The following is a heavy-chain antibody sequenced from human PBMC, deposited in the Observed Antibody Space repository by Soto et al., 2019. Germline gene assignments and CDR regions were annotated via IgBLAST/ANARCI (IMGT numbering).Heavy chain of an antibody. J-gene: IGHJ3*02. CDR1: GGSISSYY. Sequence: SETLSLTCTVSGGSISSYYWSWIRQPPGKGLEWIGYIYYSGSTNYNPSLKGRVTISVDTSKNQFSLKLSSVTAADTAVYYCARDPGYSSSWYSLAFDIWGQGTMVTVSS. CDR2: IYYSGST. CDR3: ARDPGYSSSWYSLAFDI. D-gene: IGHD6-13*01. V-gene: IGHV4-59*01.